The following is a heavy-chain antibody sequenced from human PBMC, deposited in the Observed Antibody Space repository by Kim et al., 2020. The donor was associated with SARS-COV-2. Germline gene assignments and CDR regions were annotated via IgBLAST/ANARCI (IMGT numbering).Heavy chain of an antibody. CDR2: LNTNTGNP. J-gene: IGHJ4*02. D-gene: IGHD1-1*01. CDR3: ARENEATFESRFDY. V-gene: IGHV7-4-1*02. CDR1: GYTFDTYP. Sequence: ASVKVSCKASGYTFDTYPMTWLRQAPGQGLEWMGWLNTNTGNPTYAQGFTGRFALTLDTSVSTAYLQITSLEAEDTAVYYCARENEATFESRFDYWGQGTLVTVSS.